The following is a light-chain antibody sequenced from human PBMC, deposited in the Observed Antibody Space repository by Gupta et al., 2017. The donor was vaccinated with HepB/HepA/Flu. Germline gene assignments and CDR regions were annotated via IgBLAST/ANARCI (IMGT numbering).Light chain of an antibody. V-gene: IGLV1-40*01. J-gene: IGLJ2*01. CDR1: SANLGAGFD. Sequence: GQTVTISCPGNSANLGAGFDVHWYKKLPGTAPKLLIYTNNNRPSGVPVRFSGSKSGTSASLAITGLQPDDEADYYCQSYDTSLGGSVFGGGTKLTVL. CDR3: QSYDTSLGGSV. CDR2: TNN.